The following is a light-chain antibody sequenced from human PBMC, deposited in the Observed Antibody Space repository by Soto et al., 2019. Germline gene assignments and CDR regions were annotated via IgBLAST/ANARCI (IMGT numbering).Light chain of an antibody. CDR1: QSVTSNY. CDR2: GAS. Sequence: EIVFTQSPGTLSLSPGEISTLSGRASQSVTSNYLAWYQQKPGQAPRLLIYGASNRATGIPDRFSGSGSETDFTLTISRLEPEDFAEYYCQHYCRTPRTSGQGT. CDR3: QHYCRTPRT. J-gene: IGKJ1*01. V-gene: IGKV3-20*01.